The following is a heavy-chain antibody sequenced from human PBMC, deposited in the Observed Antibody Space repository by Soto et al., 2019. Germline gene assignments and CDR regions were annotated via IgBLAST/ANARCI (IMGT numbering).Heavy chain of an antibody. J-gene: IGHJ5*02. V-gene: IGHV2-70*04. CDR1: GFSLSTSGMR. Sequence: SGPTLVNPTQTPTLTCTFPGFSLSTSGMRVSWIRQPPGKALEWLARIDWDDDKLYSTSLKTRLTISKDTSKNQVVLTMTNMDPVDTAAYYCARGIVAAGNRWFDPWGQGTLVTVS. CDR2: IDWDDDK. CDR3: ARGIVAAGNRWFDP. D-gene: IGHD6-13*01.